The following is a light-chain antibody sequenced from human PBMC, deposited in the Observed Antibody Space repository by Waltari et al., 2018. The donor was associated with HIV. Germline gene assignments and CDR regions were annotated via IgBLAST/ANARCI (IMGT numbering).Light chain of an antibody. V-gene: IGKV1-39*01. J-gene: IGKJ2*01. Sequence: DIQMTQSPSSLSASVGDRVLITCRASQANGNYLNWYQQKPGKAPKGLIYAASSLESGVPPRFSGSGFGTDFTLTITTLQPEDFGTYYCQQSYSTPPYTFGPGTKLE. CDR2: AAS. CDR1: QANGNY. CDR3: QQSYSTPPYT.